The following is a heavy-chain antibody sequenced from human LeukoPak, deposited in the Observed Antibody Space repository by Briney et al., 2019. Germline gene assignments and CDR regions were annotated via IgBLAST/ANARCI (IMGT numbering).Heavy chain of an antibody. CDR3: AKLSGYSSGWYDY. CDR2: ISYDGSNK. J-gene: IGHJ4*02. D-gene: IGHD6-19*01. V-gene: IGHV3-30*18. Sequence: GRSLRLSCAASGFTFSSYGMHWVRQAPGKGLEWVAVISYDGSNKYYADSVKGRFTISRDNSKNTLYLQMNSLRAEDTAVYYCAKLSGYSSGWYDYWGQGTLVTVSS. CDR1: GFTFSSYG.